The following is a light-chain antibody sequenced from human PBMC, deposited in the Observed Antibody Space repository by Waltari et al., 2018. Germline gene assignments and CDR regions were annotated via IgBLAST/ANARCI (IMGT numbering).Light chain of an antibody. CDR1: QAITNY. CDR3: QKYNSAPWT. J-gene: IGKJ1*01. Sequence: DFQMTQSPSSLSASVGDRVTITCRASQAITNYLAWYQQIPGKVPKLLIYSASTLQSGGPSRFSGSGVGTDFTLTISSLQPEDVGIYYCQKYNSAPWTFGQGTRVEVK. V-gene: IGKV1-27*01. CDR2: SAS.